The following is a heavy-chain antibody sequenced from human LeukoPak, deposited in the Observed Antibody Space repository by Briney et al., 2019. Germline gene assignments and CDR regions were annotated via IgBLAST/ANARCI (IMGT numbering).Heavy chain of an antibody. V-gene: IGHV3-33*01. D-gene: IGHD5-18*01. CDR3: ARGKAMVIFDY. CDR1: GFTFSSYG. Sequence: PGRSLRLSCAASGFTFSSYGMHWVRQAPGKGLEWVAVIWYDGSNKYYADSVKGRFTISRDNSKNTLYLRMNSLRAEDTAVYYCARGKAMVIFDYWGQGTLVTVSS. CDR2: IWYDGSNK. J-gene: IGHJ4*02.